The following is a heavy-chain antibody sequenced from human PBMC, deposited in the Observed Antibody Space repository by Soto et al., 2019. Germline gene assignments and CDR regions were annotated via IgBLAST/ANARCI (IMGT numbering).Heavy chain of an antibody. CDR1: GYSFASYW. Sequence: ESLQLNCQVSGYSFASYWISWLRQMPGKGLEWMGRIDPSDSYTNYSPSFQGHVTISADKSISTAYLQWSSLKASDTAMYYCAIRGRDYYGSGSPRIYYYGMDVWGQGTTVTVS. V-gene: IGHV5-10-1*01. CDR2: IDPSDSYT. CDR3: AIRGRDYYGSGSPRIYYYGMDV. D-gene: IGHD3-10*01. J-gene: IGHJ6*02.